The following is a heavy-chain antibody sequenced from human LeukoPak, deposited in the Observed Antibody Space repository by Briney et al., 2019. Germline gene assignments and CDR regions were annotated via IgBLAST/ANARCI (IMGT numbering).Heavy chain of an antibody. CDR1: GFTFSDSY. CDR2: ISGSGHDI. D-gene: IGHD7-27*01. V-gene: IGHV3-11*04. J-gene: IGHJ4*02. Sequence: GGSLRLSCAASGFTFSDSYMTWVRQAPGKGVEWVAYISGSGHDINYSDSVKGRFTTSRDNAKNSLFLQMNSLRAEDTAVYYCGRGHWGLDYWGQGALVTVSS. CDR3: GRGHWGLDY.